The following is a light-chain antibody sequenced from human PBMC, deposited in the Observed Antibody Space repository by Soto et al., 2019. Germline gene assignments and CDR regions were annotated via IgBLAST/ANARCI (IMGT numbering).Light chain of an antibody. V-gene: IGKV3-15*01. J-gene: IGKJ1*01. Sequence: EILRTQSRATLSVCAGVRATLSCRASQSVSRKLAWYQQTRGQAPRLLIYGASTRATGVPARFSGSGSGTEFTLTISNLQSEDFAVYHCQQYDKWPRTFGQGTKVDIK. CDR1: QSVSRK. CDR3: QQYDKWPRT. CDR2: GAS.